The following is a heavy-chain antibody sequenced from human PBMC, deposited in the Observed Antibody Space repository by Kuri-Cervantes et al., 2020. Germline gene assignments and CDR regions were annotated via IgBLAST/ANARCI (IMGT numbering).Heavy chain of an antibody. J-gene: IGHJ5*02. D-gene: IGHD3-3*01. V-gene: IGHV1-24*01. Sequence: ASVKVSCKVSGYTLTELSMHWVRQAPGKGLEWMGGFDPEDGETIYAQKFQGRVTMTEDTSTDTAYMELSSLRSDDTAVYYCARGSLRFLDNWFDPWGQGTLVTVSS. CDR3: ARGSLRFLDNWFDP. CDR1: GYTLTELS. CDR2: FDPEDGET.